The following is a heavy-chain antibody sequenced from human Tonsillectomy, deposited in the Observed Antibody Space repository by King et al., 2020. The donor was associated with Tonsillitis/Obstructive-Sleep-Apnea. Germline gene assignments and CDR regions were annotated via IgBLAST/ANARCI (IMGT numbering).Heavy chain of an antibody. CDR2: IYPDDSDV. CDR1: GYNFAHYC. J-gene: IGHJ2*01. CDR3: ARLLGYCTSTSCDNYWYFDL. D-gene: IGHD2-2*02. V-gene: IGHV5-51*01. Sequence: VQLVESGAVMKKPGESLKISCSGSGYNFAHYCIGWVRQMPGKGLEWMGIIYPDDSDVKSSPSFRGRVTISADRSISTAYLQWSSLGTSDTAIYYCARLLGYCTSTSCDNYWYFDLWGRGTLVTVSS.